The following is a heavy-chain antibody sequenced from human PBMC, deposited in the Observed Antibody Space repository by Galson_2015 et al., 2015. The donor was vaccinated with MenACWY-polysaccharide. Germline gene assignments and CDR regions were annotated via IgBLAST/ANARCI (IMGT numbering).Heavy chain of an antibody. D-gene: IGHD7-27*01. V-gene: IGHV4-4*07. CDR3: ARRSLGNWYFDL. J-gene: IGHJ2*01. CDR2: IHSSGST. Sequence: SETLSLTCTVSGGSITGYYWSWIRQPAGKGLEWIGRIHSSGSTTSNPSLRSRASLSVDTSKNQLSLTLNSVTAADTALYHCARRSLGNWYFDLWRRGTLVTVSS. CDR1: GGSITGYY.